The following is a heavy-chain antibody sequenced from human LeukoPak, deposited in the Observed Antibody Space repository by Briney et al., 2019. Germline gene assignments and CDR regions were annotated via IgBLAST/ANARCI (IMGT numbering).Heavy chain of an antibody. V-gene: IGHV4-61*01. CDR2: IYYSGST. CDR3: ARDHLWFGASQGHYGMDV. Sequence: SETLSLTCTVSGGSVSSGSYYWSWIRQPPGKGLEWIGYIYYSGSTKYNPSLKSRVTISVDTSKNQFSLKLSSVTAADTTVYYCARDHLWFGASQGHYGMDVWGKGTTVTVSS. J-gene: IGHJ6*04. CDR1: GGSVSSGSYY. D-gene: IGHD3-10*01.